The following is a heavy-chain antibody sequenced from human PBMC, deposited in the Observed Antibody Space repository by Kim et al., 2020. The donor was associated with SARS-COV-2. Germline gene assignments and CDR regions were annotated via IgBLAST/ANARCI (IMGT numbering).Heavy chain of an antibody. D-gene: IGHD5-18*01. J-gene: IGHJ4*02. Sequence: SETLSLTCTVSGGSISSGGYYWSWLRQHPGKGLEWIGYIYYSGSTYYNPSLKSRVTISVDTSKNQFSLKLSSVTAADTAVYYCARGIVDTAMVTFDYWGPGSEVTVT. CDR3: ARGIVDTAMVTFDY. V-gene: IGHV4-31*03. CDR2: IYYSGST. CDR1: GGSISSGGYY.